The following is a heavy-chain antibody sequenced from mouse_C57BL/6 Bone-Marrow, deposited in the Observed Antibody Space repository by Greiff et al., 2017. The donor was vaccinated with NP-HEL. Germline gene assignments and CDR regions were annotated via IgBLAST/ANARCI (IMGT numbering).Heavy chain of an antibody. CDR1: GFTFSSYG. D-gene: IGHD2-4*01. Sequence: EVMLVESGGDLVKPGGSLKLSCAASGFTFSSYGMSWVRQTPDKRLEWVATISSGGSYTYYPDSVKGRFTISRDNAKNTLYLQMRSLKSEDTAMYYCASPYDYGVAWFAYWGQGTLVTVSA. CDR3: ASPYDYGVAWFAY. J-gene: IGHJ3*01. V-gene: IGHV5-6*01. CDR2: ISSGGSYT.